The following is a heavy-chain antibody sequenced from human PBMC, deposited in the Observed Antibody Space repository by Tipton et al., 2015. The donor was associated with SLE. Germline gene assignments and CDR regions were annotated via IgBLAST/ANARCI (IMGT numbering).Heavy chain of an antibody. V-gene: IGHV4-59*11. CDR2: IYYSGST. CDR3: ARGVDTAMVYY. J-gene: IGHJ4*02. Sequence: TLSLTCTVSGGSISSHYWSWIRQPPGKGLEWIGYIYYSGSTNYNPSLKSRVTISVDTSKNQFSLKLSSVTAADTAVYYCARGVDTAMVYYWGQGTLVTVSS. D-gene: IGHD5-18*01. CDR1: GGSISSHY.